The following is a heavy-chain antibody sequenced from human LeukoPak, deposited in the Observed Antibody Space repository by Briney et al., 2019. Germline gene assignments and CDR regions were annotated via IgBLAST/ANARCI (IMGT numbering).Heavy chain of an antibody. D-gene: IGHD2-8*02. V-gene: IGHV3-30*02. J-gene: IGHJ6*03. CDR2: IWSDGNNR. CDR3: AKDPGASVSGFHMDV. CDR1: GFTFRNYG. Sequence: GGSLGLSCAASGFTFRNYGMHWVRQATGKGLEWVSFIWSDGNNRFYADSVKGRFTISRDNSKNMLYLQMDTLRSEDTALYYCAKDPGASVSGFHMDVWGKGTTVIVSS.